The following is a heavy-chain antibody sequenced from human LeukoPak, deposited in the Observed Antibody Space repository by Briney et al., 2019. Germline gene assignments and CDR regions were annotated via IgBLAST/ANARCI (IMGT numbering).Heavy chain of an antibody. CDR2: ISSSSSYI. D-gene: IGHD3-22*01. CDR3: ARDRTGYYDSSGLDAFDI. CDR1: GFTFSSCS. V-gene: IGHV3-21*01. J-gene: IGHJ3*02. Sequence: PGGSLRLSCAASGFTFSSCSMNWVRQAPGKGLEWVSSISSSSSYIYYEDSVKGRFTISRDNAKNSLYLQMNSLRAEDTAVYYCARDRTGYYDSSGLDAFDIWGQGTMVTVSS.